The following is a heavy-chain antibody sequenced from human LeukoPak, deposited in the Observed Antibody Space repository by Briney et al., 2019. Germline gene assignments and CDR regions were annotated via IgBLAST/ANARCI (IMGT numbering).Heavy chain of an antibody. D-gene: IGHD1-26*01. J-gene: IGHJ4*02. Sequence: WGSLRLSCAASGFTFSNYGMHWVRQAPGKGLEWVALIWYDGSNKYYADSVRGRFTISRDNSKNTLYLQMKSLRVEDTAVYYCARAGVGAIYYFDYWGQGTLVTVSS. CDR3: ARAGVGAIYYFDY. V-gene: IGHV3-33*01. CDR2: IWYDGSNK. CDR1: GFTFSNYG.